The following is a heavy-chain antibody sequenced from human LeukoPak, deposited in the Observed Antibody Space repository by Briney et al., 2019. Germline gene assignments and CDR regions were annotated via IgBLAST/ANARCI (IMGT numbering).Heavy chain of an antibody. CDR3: ARMITLSNGRYSSKTLDY. CDR1: GFSLSTSGMC. CDR2: IDWDDDK. J-gene: IGHJ4*02. V-gene: IGHV2-70*11. Sequence: SGPALVKPTQTLTLTCTFSGFSLSTSGMCVSWIRQPPGKALEWLARIDWDDDKYYSTSLKTRLTISKDTSKNQVVLTMTNMDPEDTATYYCARMITLSNGRYSSKTLDYWGQGTLVTVSS. D-gene: IGHD5-18*01.